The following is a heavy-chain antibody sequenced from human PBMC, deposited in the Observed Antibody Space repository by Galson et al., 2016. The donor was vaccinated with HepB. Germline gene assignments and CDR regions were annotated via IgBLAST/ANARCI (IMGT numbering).Heavy chain of an antibody. CDR2: ILFDGSNE. D-gene: IGHD2/OR15-2a*01. J-gene: IGHJ5*02. V-gene: IGHV3-30-3*01. CDR1: GFTFSIYA. CDR3: ARDLSYFSCWFDP. Sequence: SLRLSCAASGFTFSIYAMHWVRQAPGKGLEWVAVILFDGSNEFYAHSVKGRFTISRDNSKNTVYLQMNSLRGEDTAVYYCARDLSYFSCWFDPWGQGTPVTVSS.